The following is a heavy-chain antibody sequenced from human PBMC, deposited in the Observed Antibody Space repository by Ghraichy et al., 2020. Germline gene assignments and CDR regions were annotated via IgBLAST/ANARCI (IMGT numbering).Heavy chain of an antibody. Sequence: KGLEWVADIKQDGSQIYYVDSVKGRLTISRDNAKKSVYLQMSSLRVEDTAVYYCASIWEWGYWGQGALVTV. CDR2: IKQDGSQI. J-gene: IGHJ4*02. V-gene: IGHV3-7*02. CDR3: ASIWEWGY. D-gene: IGHD3-3*01.